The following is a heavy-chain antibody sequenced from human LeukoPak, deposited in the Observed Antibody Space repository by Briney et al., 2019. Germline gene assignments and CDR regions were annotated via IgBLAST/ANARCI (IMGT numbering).Heavy chain of an antibody. V-gene: IGHV3-11*04. CDR3: ARRVAAAGSTGLRYIDV. D-gene: IGHD6-13*01. CDR1: GFTFSDYY. Sequence: GGSLRLSCAASGFTFSDYYMSWIRQAPGEGLEWVSYISSSGSIIYYADSVKGRFTISRDNAKNSLYLQMNSLRAEDTAVYYCARRVAAAGSTGLRYIDVWGKGTTVTVSS. CDR2: ISSSGSII. J-gene: IGHJ6*03.